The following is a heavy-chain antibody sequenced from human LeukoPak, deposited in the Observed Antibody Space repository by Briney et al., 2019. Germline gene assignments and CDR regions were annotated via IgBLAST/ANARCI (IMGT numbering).Heavy chain of an antibody. J-gene: IGHJ4*02. V-gene: IGHV3-23*01. CDR1: GFTFTNYA. Sequence: QPGGSLRLSCAASGFTFTNYAMSWVRQAPGKGLEWVSGMSGRGVSTYYADSVKGRFTISSDNSKNTLYLQMNSLRAEDTAIHYCAKDCNGGNCYIDYWGQGTLVTVAS. CDR2: MSGRGVST. D-gene: IGHD2-15*01. CDR3: AKDCNGGNCYIDY.